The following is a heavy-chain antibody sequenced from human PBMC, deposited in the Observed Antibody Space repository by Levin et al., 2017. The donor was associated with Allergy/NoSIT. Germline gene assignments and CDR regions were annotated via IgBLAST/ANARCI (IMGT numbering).Heavy chain of an antibody. V-gene: IGHV3-74*01. CDR1: GFTFSSYW. CDR2: INSDGSST. Sequence: GGSLRLSCAASGFTFSSYWMHWVRQAPGKGLVWVSRINSDGSSTSYADSVKGRFTISRDNAKNTLYLQMNSLRAEDTAVYYCARDFDPGSGYYQATQIDYWGQGTLVTVSS. J-gene: IGHJ4*02. CDR3: ARDFDPGSGYYQATQIDY. D-gene: IGHD3-22*01.